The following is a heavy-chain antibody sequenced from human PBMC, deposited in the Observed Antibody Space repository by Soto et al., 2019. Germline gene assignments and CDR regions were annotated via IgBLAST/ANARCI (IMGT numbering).Heavy chain of an antibody. V-gene: IGHV1-18*01. CDR1: GYTFTGYG. J-gene: IGHJ4*02. D-gene: IGHD5-12*01. CDR3: ARSHLGYAGYYYDY. Sequence: QVQLVQSGAEVKKPGASVKVSCKASGYTFTGYGISWVRQAPGQGPEWMGWISGHNGNTNYAQKFQARLTMTTDTSTSTAYMELRSLRSDDTAVYYCARSHLGYAGYYYDYWGQGALVTVSS. CDR2: ISGHNGNT.